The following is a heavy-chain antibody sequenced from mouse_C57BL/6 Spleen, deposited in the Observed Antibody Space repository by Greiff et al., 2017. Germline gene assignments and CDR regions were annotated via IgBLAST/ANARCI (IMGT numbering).Heavy chain of an antibody. J-gene: IGHJ1*03. D-gene: IGHD1-1*01. CDR1: GYTFTSYW. CDR3: EGQQYYGSSLYWYFDV. V-gene: IGHV1-64*01. CDR2: IHPNSGST. Sequence: QVQLPQPGAELVKPGASVKLSCKASGYTFTSYWMHWVKQRPGQGLEWIGMIHPNSGSTNYNEKFKSKATLTVDKSSSTTYMQLSSLTSEDSAVYYCEGQQYYGSSLYWYFDVWGTGTTVTVAS.